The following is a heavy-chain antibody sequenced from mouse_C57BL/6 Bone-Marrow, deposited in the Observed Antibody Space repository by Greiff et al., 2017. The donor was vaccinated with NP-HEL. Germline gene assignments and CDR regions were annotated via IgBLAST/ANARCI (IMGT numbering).Heavy chain of an antibody. V-gene: IGHV1-62-2*01. CDR3: ARHEERNYGNYGGAMDY. Sequence: QVQLQQSGAELVKPGASVKLSCKASGYTFTEYTIHWVKQRSGQGLEWIGWFYPGSGSIKYNEKFKDKATLTADKSSSTVYMELSRLTSEDSAVYFSARHEERNYGNYGGAMDYWGQGTSVTVSS. CDR1: GYTFTEYT. J-gene: IGHJ4*01. D-gene: IGHD2-1*01. CDR2: FYPGSGSI.